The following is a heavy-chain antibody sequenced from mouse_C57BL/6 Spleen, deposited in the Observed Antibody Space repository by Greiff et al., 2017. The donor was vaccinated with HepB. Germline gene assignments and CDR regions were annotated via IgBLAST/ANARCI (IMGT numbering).Heavy chain of an antibody. Sequence: QVQLQQPGAELVKPGASVKLSCKASGYTFTSYWMHWVKQRPGQGLEWIGMIHPNSGSTNYNEKFKSKATLTVDKSSSTAYIQLSSLTSEDSAVYYCARDYYGSRGYWGQGTTLTVSS. V-gene: IGHV1-64*01. CDR1: GYTFTSYW. CDR2: IHPNSGST. D-gene: IGHD1-1*01. J-gene: IGHJ2*01. CDR3: ARDYYGSRGY.